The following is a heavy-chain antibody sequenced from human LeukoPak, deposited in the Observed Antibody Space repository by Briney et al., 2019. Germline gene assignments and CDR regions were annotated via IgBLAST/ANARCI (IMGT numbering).Heavy chain of an antibody. J-gene: IGHJ4*02. CDR2: ICTTGGST. D-gene: IGHD3-10*01. CDR3: VNTHGSGSYNN. V-gene: IGHV3-64D*06. CDR1: GFTFSHYA. Sequence: GGSLRLSCSASGFTFSHYAMQWVRQARGKGLEYVTDICTTGGSTYYADSVRGRFTIYRENYKNTLYLQMSSLRADDTAVYYCVNTHGSGSYNNWGQGPLVTVSS.